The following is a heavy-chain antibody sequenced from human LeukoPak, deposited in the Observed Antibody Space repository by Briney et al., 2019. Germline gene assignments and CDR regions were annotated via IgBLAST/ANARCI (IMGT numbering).Heavy chain of an antibody. V-gene: IGHV3-48*04. CDR1: GFTFSSFG. Sequence: GGSLRLSCAVSGFTFSSFGMNWVRQAPGKGLEWISYISTSSLNTIHYADSVKGRFTISRDNAKNSLFLQMNSPRAEDTAVYYCARSLSTDFDYWGQGILVTVSS. J-gene: IGHJ4*02. CDR2: ISTSSLNTI. CDR3: ARSLSTDFDY. D-gene: IGHD5/OR15-5a*01.